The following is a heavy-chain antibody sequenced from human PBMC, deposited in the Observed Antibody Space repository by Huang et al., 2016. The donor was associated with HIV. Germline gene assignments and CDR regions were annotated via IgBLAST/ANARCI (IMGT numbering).Heavy chain of an antibody. D-gene: IGHD1-7*01. V-gene: IGHV3-7*01. CDR3: ATKTAAMDI. CDR1: TFTFGAYW. Sequence: VESGGRLVQPGGSIRLSCVGSTFTFGAYWMSWVRQSPGKGLEWVANIKQEESEKYYVESVKGRFNISRDNAKKVLFLEMNNVRVEDTATYYCATKTAAMDIWGQGTTVTVS. CDR2: IKQEESEK. J-gene: IGHJ6*02.